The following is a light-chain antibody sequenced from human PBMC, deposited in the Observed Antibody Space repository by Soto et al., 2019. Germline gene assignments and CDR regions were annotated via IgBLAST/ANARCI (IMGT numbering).Light chain of an antibody. CDR2: STS. J-gene: IGKJ4*01. V-gene: IGKV3-15*01. Sequence: EIVMTQSPATLSVSPGEEATLSCRASQSLRNNLAWYQQKPGHAPRLLLYSTSSRATGIPARFSGSGSGTEFTLTISSLQSEDFAVYYCQQYNAWPLTFGGGTKVETK. CDR3: QQYNAWPLT. CDR1: QSLRNN.